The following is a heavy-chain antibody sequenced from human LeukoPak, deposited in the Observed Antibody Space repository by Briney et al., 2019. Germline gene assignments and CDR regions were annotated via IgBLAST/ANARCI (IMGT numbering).Heavy chain of an antibody. D-gene: IGHD1-26*01. Sequence: QAPGQGLEWMGIINPSGGSTSYAQKFQGRVTMTRDTSTSTVYMELSSLRSEDTAVYYCAREVVGASGDYWGQGTLVTVSS. J-gene: IGHJ4*02. V-gene: IGHV1-46*01. CDR2: INPSGGST. CDR3: AREVVGASGDY.